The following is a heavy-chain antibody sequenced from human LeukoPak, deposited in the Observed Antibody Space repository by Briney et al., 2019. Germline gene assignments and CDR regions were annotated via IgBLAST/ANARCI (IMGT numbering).Heavy chain of an antibody. CDR2: IRSKAYGGTT. J-gene: IGHJ3*02. CDR3: TTVYGGSDIASEI. Sequence: GGSLRLSCTASGFTFGDYAMSWVRQAPGKGLEWVGFIRSKAYGGTTEYAASVKGRFTISRDGSALYLQMNSLKTEDTAVYYCTTVYGGSDIASEIWGQGITVTVSS. D-gene: IGHD1-26*01. CDR1: GFTFGDYA. V-gene: IGHV3-49*04.